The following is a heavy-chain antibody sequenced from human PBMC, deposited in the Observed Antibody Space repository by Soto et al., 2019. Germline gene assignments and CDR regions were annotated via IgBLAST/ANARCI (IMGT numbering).Heavy chain of an antibody. Sequence: QVQLVQSGAEVKKPGASVKVSCKASGYTFTSYYMHWVRQAPGQRLEWMGIINPSGGSTSYAQKFQGRVTMTRDTSTSTVYMELSSLRSEDTAVYYCARDHLGDSSSRAAFDYWGQGTLVTVSS. CDR2: INPSGGST. CDR3: ARDHLGDSSSRAAFDY. V-gene: IGHV1-46*01. CDR1: GYTFTSYY. D-gene: IGHD6-13*01. J-gene: IGHJ4*02.